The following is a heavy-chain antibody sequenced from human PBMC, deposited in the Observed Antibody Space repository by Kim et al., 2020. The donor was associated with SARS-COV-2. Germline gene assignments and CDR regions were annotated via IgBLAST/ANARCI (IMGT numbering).Heavy chain of an antibody. V-gene: IGHV3-74*01. J-gene: IGHJ4*02. D-gene: IGHD3-3*01. CDR3: TRDLDWLLFDY. CDR1: GFTFSNYW. Sequence: GGSLRLSCAASGFTFSNYWMHWVRQAPGKGLVCVSRIKYDGSTTIYADSVKGRFTISRDNAKNTLYLQMNSLRVEDTAVYYCTRDLDWLLFDYWGQGTLVSVSS. CDR2: IKYDGSTT.